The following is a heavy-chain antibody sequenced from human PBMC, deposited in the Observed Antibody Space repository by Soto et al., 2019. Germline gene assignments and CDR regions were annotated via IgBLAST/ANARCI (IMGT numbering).Heavy chain of an antibody. D-gene: IGHD6-19*01. CDR3: ARDRGSGCFDY. V-gene: IGHV4-59*01. CDR2: IYYSGST. CDR1: GGSISSYY. Sequence: SETLSLTCTVSGGSISSYYWSWIRQPPGKGLEWIGYIYYSGSTNYNPSLKSRVTISVDTSKNQFSLKLSSVTAADTAVYYCARDRGSGCFDYWGQGTLVTVSS. J-gene: IGHJ4*02.